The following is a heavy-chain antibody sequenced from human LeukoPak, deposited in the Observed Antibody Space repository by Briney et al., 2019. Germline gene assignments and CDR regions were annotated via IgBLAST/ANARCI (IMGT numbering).Heavy chain of an antibody. CDR3: ASMIDYYYYMDV. D-gene: IGHD3-22*01. V-gene: IGHV4-34*01. J-gene: IGHJ6*03. Sequence: SETLSLTCAVYGWSFSGYYWSWIRQPPGKGLEWIGEINHSGSTYYNLSLKSRVTISVDTSKNQFSLKLSSVTAADTAVYYCASMIDYYYYMDVWGKGTTVTISS. CDR2: INHSGST. CDR1: GWSFSGYY.